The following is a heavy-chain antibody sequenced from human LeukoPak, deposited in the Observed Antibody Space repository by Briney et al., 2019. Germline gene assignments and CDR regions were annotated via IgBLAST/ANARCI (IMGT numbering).Heavy chain of an antibody. D-gene: IGHD4-17*01. CDR1: GGSLSSGGYS. Sequence: SETLSLTCAVSGGSLSSGGYSWSWIRQPPGKGLEWIGYIYHSGSTYYNPSLKSRVTISVDRSKNQFSLKLSSVTAADTAVYYCARGNDYVGAFDIWGQGTMVTVSS. J-gene: IGHJ3*02. V-gene: IGHV4-30-2*01. CDR3: ARGNDYVGAFDI. CDR2: IYHSGST.